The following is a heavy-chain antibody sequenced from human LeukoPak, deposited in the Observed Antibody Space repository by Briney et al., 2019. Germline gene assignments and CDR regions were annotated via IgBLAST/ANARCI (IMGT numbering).Heavy chain of an antibody. CDR1: GFTVSSNY. J-gene: IGHJ6*03. V-gene: IGHV3-66*02. CDR2: IYSGGST. CDR3: ARSYRYYVDV. Sequence: PGGSLTLSCAASGFTVSSNYMSWVRQAPGKGLEWVSVIYSGGSTYYAGSVKGRFTISRDNSKNTLYLQINSLRAEDTAVYYCARSYRYYVDVWGKGTTVTVSS.